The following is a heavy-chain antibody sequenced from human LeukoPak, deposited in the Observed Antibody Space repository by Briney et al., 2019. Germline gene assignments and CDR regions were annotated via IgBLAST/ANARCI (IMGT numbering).Heavy chain of an antibody. D-gene: IGHD3-22*01. Sequence: GGSLRLSCAASGFTFSSYEMNWVRQAPGKGLEWVSYISSSGSTIYYADSVKGRFTISRDNAKNSLYLQMNSLRAEDTAVYYCARGSRGYYDSSGYYYAGYYYYYMDVWGKGTTVTISS. J-gene: IGHJ6*03. CDR1: GFTFSSYE. CDR2: ISSSGSTI. V-gene: IGHV3-48*03. CDR3: ARGSRGYYDSSGYYYAGYYYYYMDV.